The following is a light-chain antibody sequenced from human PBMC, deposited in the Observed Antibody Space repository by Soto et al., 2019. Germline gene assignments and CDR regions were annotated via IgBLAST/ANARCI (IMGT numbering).Light chain of an antibody. CDR3: CLYVGATTYV. CDR2: EGH. CDR1: SGYVGTYSL. Sequence: QSALAQPASVSGSPAQSSTISCTGASGYVGTYSLVSWYQQHPGKAPKVVIYEGHKRPSGVPDRFSGSTSVNTASLTISGLQTDDEADYYCCLYVGATTYVFGTGTKVTVL. J-gene: IGLJ1*01. V-gene: IGLV2-23*01.